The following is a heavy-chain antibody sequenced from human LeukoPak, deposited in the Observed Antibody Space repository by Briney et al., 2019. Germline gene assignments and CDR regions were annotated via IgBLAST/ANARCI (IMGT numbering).Heavy chain of an antibody. CDR3: ARAHIHYGDSIHDLDY. Sequence: GASVKVSCKASGYTFTSFYMQWVPQAPGQGLEWMGIIHPSGGSTSYAQKFQGRVTMTRDTSTSTVYMELSSLRSEDTAVYYCARAHIHYGDSIHDLDYWGQGTLVTVSS. CDR1: GYTFTSFY. CDR2: IHPSGGST. D-gene: IGHD4-17*01. J-gene: IGHJ4*02. V-gene: IGHV1-46*01.